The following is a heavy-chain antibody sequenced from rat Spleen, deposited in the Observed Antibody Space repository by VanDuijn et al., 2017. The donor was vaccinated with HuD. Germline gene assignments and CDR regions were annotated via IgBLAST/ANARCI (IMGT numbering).Heavy chain of an antibody. D-gene: IGHD5-1*01. V-gene: IGHV5S23*01. CDR1: GFTFSDYT. CDR3: ARHGLTGNGWFAY. J-gene: IGHJ3*01. Sequence: EVQLVESDGGLVQPGRSLKLSCAASGFTFSDYTMAWVRQAPKKGLEWVASISTGGGNTYYRDSVKGRFTISSDNAKSTLYLQMDSLRSEDTATYYCARHGLTGNGWFAYWGQGTLVTVSS. CDR2: ISTGGGNT.